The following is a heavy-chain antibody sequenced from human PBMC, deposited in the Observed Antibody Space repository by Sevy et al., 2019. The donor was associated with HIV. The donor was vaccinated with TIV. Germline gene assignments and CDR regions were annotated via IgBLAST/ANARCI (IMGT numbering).Heavy chain of an antibody. CDR2: INSGGGST. V-gene: IGHV3-23*01. J-gene: IGHJ4*02. CDR1: GFTFTEFV. Sequence: GGSLRLSCAASGFTFTEFVMSWVRQSPGKGLEWVSTINSGGGSTYYADSVKGRFTISRDNSQNTLDLQMNSLRAEDTAVYYCAQDVVGGYSDSSGYSDHWGQGTLVTVSS. D-gene: IGHD3-22*01. CDR3: AQDVVGGYSDSSGYSDH.